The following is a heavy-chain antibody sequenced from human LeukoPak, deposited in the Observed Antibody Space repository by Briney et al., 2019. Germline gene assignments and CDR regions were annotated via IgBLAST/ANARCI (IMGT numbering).Heavy chain of an antibody. CDR3: SVWTLVAVVIDY. D-gene: IGHD5-12*01. CDR2: ISSSSSYI. CDR1: GFTFSSYT. V-gene: IGHV3-21*01. Sequence: GGSLRLSSAASGFTFSSYTINWVRQAPGKGLEWVSSISSSSSYIYYADSVKGRFTISRDNAKNSLYLQMNSLRAEDTAVYYCSVWTLVAVVIDYWGQGTLVTVS. J-gene: IGHJ4*02.